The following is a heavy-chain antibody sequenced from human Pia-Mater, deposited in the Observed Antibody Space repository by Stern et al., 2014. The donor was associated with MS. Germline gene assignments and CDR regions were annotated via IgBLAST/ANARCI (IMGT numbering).Heavy chain of an antibody. CDR1: GYTFTTYY. V-gene: IGHV1-46*01. CDR3: ARQRTTGHMDFDY. J-gene: IGHJ4*02. CDR2: INTSDGDT. Sequence: QMQLVQSGAEVKKPGASVNISCVTSGYTFTTYYVHWVRQAPGQGLEWMGIINTSDGDTSHTRKFQDRDTVTRDTSASTVYLKLSSLKSEDTAVYYCARQRTTGHMDFDYWGQGTLVTVSS. D-gene: IGHD1-1*01.